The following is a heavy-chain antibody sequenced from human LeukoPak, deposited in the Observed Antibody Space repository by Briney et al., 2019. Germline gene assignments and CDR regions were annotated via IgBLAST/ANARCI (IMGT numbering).Heavy chain of an antibody. V-gene: IGHV3-30-3*01. Sequence: GRSLRLSCAASGFTFSSYAMHWVRQAPGKGLEWVAVISYDGSNKYYADSVKGRFTISRDNSKNTLYLQMNGLRAEDTAVYYCAREGGSMPLYWGQGTLVTVSS. J-gene: IGHJ4*02. CDR3: AREGGSMPLY. CDR1: GFTFSSYA. D-gene: IGHD2-15*01. CDR2: ISYDGSNK.